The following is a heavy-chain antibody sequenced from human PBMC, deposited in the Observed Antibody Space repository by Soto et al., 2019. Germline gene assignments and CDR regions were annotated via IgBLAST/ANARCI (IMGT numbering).Heavy chain of an antibody. CDR3: ARARLRAVYAFDF. V-gene: IGHV4-31*03. Sequence: QVQLQESGPGLVKPSQTLSLTCTLSGVSITSGAYYWTWVRQHPGKGLEWIGYIYYNGNTYFSPSLKSRLTISIDTSKNQFSLKLSSVTAADTAMYYCARARLRAVYAFDFWGQGTKVTVSS. J-gene: IGHJ3*01. D-gene: IGHD4-17*01. CDR2: IYYNGNT. CDR1: GVSITSGAYY.